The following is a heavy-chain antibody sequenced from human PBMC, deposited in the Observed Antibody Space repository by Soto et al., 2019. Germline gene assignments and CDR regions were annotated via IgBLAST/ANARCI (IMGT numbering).Heavy chain of an antibody. CDR1: GYTFTSYA. J-gene: IGHJ3*02. V-gene: IGHV1-3*01. D-gene: IGHD1-26*01. CDR3: ARCFVGKLDLMYACDI. Sequence: QVQLVQSGAEVKKPGASVKVSCKASGYTFTSYAMHWVRQAPGQRLEWMGWINAGNGNTKYSQKFPVRVTITRDTSASTAYRELSSLSSEDTAVYYCARCFVGKLDLMYACDIWVQWTMVTVYS. CDR2: INAGNGNT.